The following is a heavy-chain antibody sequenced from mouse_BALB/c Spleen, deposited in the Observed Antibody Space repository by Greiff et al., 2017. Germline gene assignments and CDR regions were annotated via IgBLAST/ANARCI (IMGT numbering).Heavy chain of an antibody. CDR2: ISSGSSTI. CDR3: ARPLHGSGFAY. D-gene: IGHD1-1*01. V-gene: IGHV5-17*02. Sequence: EVKLMESGGGLVQPGGSRKLSCAASGFTFSSFGMHWVRQAPEKGLEWVAYISSGSSTIYYADTVKGRFTISRDNPKNTLFLQMTSLRSEDTAMYYCARPLHGSGFAYWGQGTLVTVSA. CDR1: GFTFSSFG. J-gene: IGHJ3*01.